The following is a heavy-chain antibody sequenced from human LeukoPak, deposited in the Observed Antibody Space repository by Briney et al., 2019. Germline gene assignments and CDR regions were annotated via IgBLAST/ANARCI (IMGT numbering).Heavy chain of an antibody. CDR1: GYTFTSYG. Sequence: ASVKVSCKASGYTFTSYGISWARQAPGQGLEWMGWISAYNGNTNYAQKLQGRVTMTTDTSTSTAYMELRSLRSDDTAVYYCARADYDILTGYSDDAFDIWGQGTMVTVSS. CDR2: ISAYNGNT. D-gene: IGHD3-9*01. V-gene: IGHV1-18*04. CDR3: ARADYDILTGYSDDAFDI. J-gene: IGHJ3*02.